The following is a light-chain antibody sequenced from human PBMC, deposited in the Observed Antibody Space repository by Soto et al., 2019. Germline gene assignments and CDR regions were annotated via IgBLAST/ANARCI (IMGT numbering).Light chain of an antibody. J-gene: IGKJ1*01. Sequence: DIQMTQSPFSLSASVGDRVTLTCRASQSISRSLNWYQQQPGKAPKLLIYTASNLQSGVPSRFSGSRSGPDLTINISSLQPEDGETYDGQQSYSSPPTFGQGTKVDIK. V-gene: IGKV1-39*01. CDR2: TAS. CDR1: QSISRS. CDR3: QQSYSSPPT.